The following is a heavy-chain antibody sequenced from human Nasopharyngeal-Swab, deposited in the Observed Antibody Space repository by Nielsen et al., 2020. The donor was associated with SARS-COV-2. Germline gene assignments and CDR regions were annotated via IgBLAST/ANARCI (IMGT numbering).Heavy chain of an antibody. J-gene: IGHJ5*02. D-gene: IGHD5-12*01. CDR3: ARSPGLRYGNNWFDP. CDR1: GYTFTSYD. CDR2: MNPNSGNT. V-gene: IGHV1-8*01. Sequence: ASVKVSCKTSGYTFTSYDINWVRQATGQGLEWMGWMNPNSGNTGYAQKFQGRVTMTRNTSISTAYMELSSLRSEDTAVYYCARSPGLRYGNNWFDPWGQGTLVTVSS.